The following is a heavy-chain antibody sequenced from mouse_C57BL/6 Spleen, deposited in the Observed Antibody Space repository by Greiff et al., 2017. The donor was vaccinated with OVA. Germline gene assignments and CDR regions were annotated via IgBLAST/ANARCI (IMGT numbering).Heavy chain of an antibody. Sequence: VQLKESGPGLVKPSQSLSLTCSVTGYSITSGYYWNWIRQFPANKLEWMGYISYDGSNNYNPSLKNQISITRDTSKNQFFLKLNSVTTEDTATYYCARDQVDDGYPYWFAYWGQGTLVTVSA. V-gene: IGHV3-6*01. CDR1: GYSITSGYY. CDR3: ARDQVDDGYPYWFAY. CDR2: ISYDGSN. D-gene: IGHD2-3*01. J-gene: IGHJ3*01.